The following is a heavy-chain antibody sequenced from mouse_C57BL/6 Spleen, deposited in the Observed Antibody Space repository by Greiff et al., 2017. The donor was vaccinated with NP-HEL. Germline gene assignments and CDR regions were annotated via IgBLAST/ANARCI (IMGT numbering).Heavy chain of an antibody. Sequence: VKLQESGAELARPGASVKMSCKASGYTFTSYTMHWVKQRPGQGLEWIGYINPSSGYTKYNQKFKDKATLTADKSSSTAYMQLSSLTSEDSAVYYCARRGVVPYYAMDYWGQGTSVTVSS. D-gene: IGHD1-1*01. CDR2: INPSSGYT. CDR3: ARRGVVPYYAMDY. CDR1: GYTFTSYT. J-gene: IGHJ4*01. V-gene: IGHV1-4*01.